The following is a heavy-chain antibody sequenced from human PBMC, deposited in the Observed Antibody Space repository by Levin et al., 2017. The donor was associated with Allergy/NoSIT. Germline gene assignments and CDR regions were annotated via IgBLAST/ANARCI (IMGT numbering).Heavy chain of an antibody. D-gene: IGHD6-13*01. CDR1: GYTFTGYY. CDR3: ANSWSERISIGY. J-gene: IGHJ4*02. V-gene: IGHV1-2*02. CDR2: INPNSGGT. Sequence: ASVKVSCKASGYTFTGYYMHWVRQAPGQGLEWMGWINPNSGGTNYAQKFQGRVTMTRDTSISTAYMELSSLRSDDTAVYYCANSWSERISIGYWGQGTLVTVSS.